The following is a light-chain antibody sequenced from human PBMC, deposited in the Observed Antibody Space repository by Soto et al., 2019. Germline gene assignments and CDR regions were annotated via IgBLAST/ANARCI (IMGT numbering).Light chain of an antibody. CDR3: MLFMGGGIPWV. CDR2: NTN. CDR1: SGSVSTNYY. J-gene: IGLJ3*02. Sequence: QTVVTQEPSFSVSPGGTVTLTCGLSSGSVSTNYYPSWYQQTPGQAPRTLMYNTNSRSSGVPDRFSGSILGNKAALTITGAQADDESDYYCMLFMGGGIPWVFGRGTKLTVL. V-gene: IGLV8-61*01.